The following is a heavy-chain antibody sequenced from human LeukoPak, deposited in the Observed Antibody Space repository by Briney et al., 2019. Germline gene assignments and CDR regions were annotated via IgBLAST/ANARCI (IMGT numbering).Heavy chain of an antibody. V-gene: IGHV3-53*01. Sequence: GGSLRLSCAASGFTVTDNYMNWVRQSSGKGLEWVSVIYGGGDTNYADSVKGRFTISRDNSKNTLYLQMNSLRAEDTAVYYCAKDWGDIVVVPAAHHYWGQGTLVTVSS. CDR1: GFTVTDNY. CDR3: AKDWGDIVVVPAAHHY. J-gene: IGHJ4*02. CDR2: IYGGGDT. D-gene: IGHD2-2*01.